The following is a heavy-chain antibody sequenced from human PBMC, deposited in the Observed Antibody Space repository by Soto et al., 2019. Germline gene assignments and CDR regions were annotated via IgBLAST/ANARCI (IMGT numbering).Heavy chain of an antibody. CDR1: GGSISSYA. D-gene: IGHD6-25*01. CDR3: ARDPGSSGAFDI. J-gene: IGHJ3*02. V-gene: IGHV1-69*06. CDR2: IIPIFGTA. Sequence: LVHLYFTTFGGSISSYAISLGSEAPGQGLEWMGGIIPIFGTANYAQKFQGRVTITADKSTSTAYMELSSLRSEDTAVYYCARDPGSSGAFDIWGQGTLVTLSS.